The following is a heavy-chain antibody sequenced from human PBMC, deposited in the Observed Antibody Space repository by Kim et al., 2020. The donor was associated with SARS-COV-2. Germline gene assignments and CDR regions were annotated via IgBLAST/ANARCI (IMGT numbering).Heavy chain of an antibody. CDR2: INPSGGST. Sequence: ASVKVSCKASGYTFTSYYMHWVRQAPGQGIEWMGIINPSGGSTSYAQKFQGRVTMTRDTSTSTGYLELSSLRSEDTAVYYCARMILSGIHDAFDILGQGTMVTVSS. J-gene: IGHJ3*02. V-gene: IGHV1-46*01. CDR3: ARMILSGIHDAFDI. D-gene: IGHD3-3*01. CDR1: GYTFTSYY.